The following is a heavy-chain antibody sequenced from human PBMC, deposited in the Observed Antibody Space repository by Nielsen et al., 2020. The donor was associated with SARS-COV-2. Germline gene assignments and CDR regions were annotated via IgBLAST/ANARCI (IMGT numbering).Heavy chain of an antibody. Sequence: GESLKISCAGSGYTFRNYDMSWVRQAPGKGLEWLSYISSTGDTVHYADSVKGRFTVSRDNAENSLYLQMTSLRAEDTAVYYCAREGRKLPLDYWGQGTLVTVSS. CDR2: ISSTGDTV. CDR3: AREGRKLPLDY. V-gene: IGHV3-48*03. CDR1: GYTFRNYD. J-gene: IGHJ4*02. D-gene: IGHD5-24*01.